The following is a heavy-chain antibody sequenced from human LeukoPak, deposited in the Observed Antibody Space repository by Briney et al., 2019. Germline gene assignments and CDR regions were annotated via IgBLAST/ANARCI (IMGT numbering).Heavy chain of an antibody. V-gene: IGHV3-7*01. CDR3: ANGGGRSLDV. CDR1: GFTFSTSW. CDR2: IKQDGSAK. Sequence: RGSLRLSCAASGFTFSTSWMSWVRQAPGKGLEWVANIKQDGSAKDYVDSVKGRFTISRDNAKNSLSLQMNSLRAEDTAVYYCANGGGRSLDVRGKGATVTVSS. J-gene: IGHJ6*04. D-gene: IGHD2-21*01.